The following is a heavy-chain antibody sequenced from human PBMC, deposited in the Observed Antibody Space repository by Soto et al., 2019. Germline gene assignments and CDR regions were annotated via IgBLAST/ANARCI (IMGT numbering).Heavy chain of an antibody. D-gene: IGHD3-10*01. CDR2: ISSSSSTI. CDR1: GFTFSSYA. CDR3: ARVDRPMVGGAKGDAFDI. Sequence: GGSLRLSCASSGFTFSSYAMSWVRQAPGKGLEWVSYISSSSSTIYYADSVKGRFTISRDNAKNSLYLQMNSLRAEDTAVYYFARVDRPMVGGAKGDAFDIWGQGTMVTVSS. V-gene: IGHV3-48*01. J-gene: IGHJ3*02.